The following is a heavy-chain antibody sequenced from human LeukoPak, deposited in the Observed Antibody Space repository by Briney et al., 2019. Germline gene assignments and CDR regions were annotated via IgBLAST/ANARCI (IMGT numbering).Heavy chain of an antibody. CDR1: GGSMSGYY. Sequence: SETLSLTCTVSGGSMSGYYWIWIRQPAGKGLEWVGRIYDSGSTNYNPSLKSRVTMSVDTSKNQFSLKLSSVTAADTAIYYCARVTSGAFDIWGQETMVTVSS. CDR2: IYDSGST. CDR3: ARVTSGAFDI. J-gene: IGHJ3*02. V-gene: IGHV4-4*07.